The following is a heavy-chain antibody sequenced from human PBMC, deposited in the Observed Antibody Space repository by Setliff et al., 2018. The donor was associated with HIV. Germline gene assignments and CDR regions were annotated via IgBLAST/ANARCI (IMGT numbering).Heavy chain of an antibody. Sequence: PSETLSLTCTVSGGSIRSYYWSWIRQPPGKGLEWIGYIYYSGSTNYNPSLKSRVTISVDTSKNQFSLKLRSVTAADTAVYFCARLIHTGLLYFDFWGLGTLVTVSS. CDR3: ARLIHTGLLYFDF. CDR2: IYYSGST. J-gene: IGHJ4*02. CDR1: GGSIRSYY. V-gene: IGHV4-59*08. D-gene: IGHD2-8*02.